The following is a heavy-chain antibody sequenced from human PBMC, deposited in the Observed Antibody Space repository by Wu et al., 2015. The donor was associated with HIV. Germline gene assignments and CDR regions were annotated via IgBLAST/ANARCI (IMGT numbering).Heavy chain of an antibody. CDR3: ARELEDPAIMVRAGFDP. V-gene: IGHV1-69*05. CDR2: IIPALGTV. CDR1: GGTFGTYA. J-gene: IGHJ5*02. Sequence: QVQLVQSGAEVKKPGSSVTVSCKASGGTFGTYAMNWVRQTPGQGLEWMGRIIPALGTVKYAQTFQGRVTITTDGTDESTNTAYMELNNLRSEDTAIYYCARELEDPAIMVRAGFDPWGQGTLVTVSS. D-gene: IGHD3-10*01.